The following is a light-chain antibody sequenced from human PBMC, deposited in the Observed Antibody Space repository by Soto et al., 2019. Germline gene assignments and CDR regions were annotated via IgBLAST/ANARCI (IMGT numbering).Light chain of an antibody. J-gene: IGLJ1*01. V-gene: IGLV2-8*01. CDR3: CSYAGGYTYL. Sequence: QSALTQPPSASGSPGQSVTISCTGTSTDVGAYNYVSWYQQRPGKAPKLMIFEVTKRPSGVPDRFSGSKSGNTASLTVSGLQAEDEADYFCCSYAGGYTYLFGTGTKLTVL. CDR1: STDVGAYNY. CDR2: EVT.